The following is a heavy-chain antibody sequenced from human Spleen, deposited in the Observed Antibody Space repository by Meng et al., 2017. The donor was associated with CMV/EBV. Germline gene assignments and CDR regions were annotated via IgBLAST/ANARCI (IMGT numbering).Heavy chain of an antibody. J-gene: IGHJ5*02. Sequence: GSAPVLVTPSTTMSLTSPVSGGTFSSGDYYWSWIRQPPGKGLEWIGYIYYSGSTYYNPSLKSRVTISVDTSKNQFSLKLSSVTAADTAVYYCARPRAGQTGWFDPWGQGTLVTVSS. V-gene: IGHV4-30-4*08. D-gene: IGHD3-10*01. CDR3: ARPRAGQTGWFDP. CDR1: GGTFSSGDYY. CDR2: IYYSGST.